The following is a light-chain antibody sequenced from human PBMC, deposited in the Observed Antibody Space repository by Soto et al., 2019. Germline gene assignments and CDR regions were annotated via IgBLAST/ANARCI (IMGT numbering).Light chain of an antibody. Sequence: EIVMSQSPANLSVSPGESATLSCRASQSVSRNLAWYQQKPGQAPRLLIYGASTMATGIPARFSGSGSGTAFTLTISSLQYEDFAVYYCQQYNNWPLTFGGGTKVEIK. CDR3: QQYNNWPLT. CDR2: GAS. J-gene: IGKJ4*01. CDR1: QSVSRN. V-gene: IGKV3-15*01.